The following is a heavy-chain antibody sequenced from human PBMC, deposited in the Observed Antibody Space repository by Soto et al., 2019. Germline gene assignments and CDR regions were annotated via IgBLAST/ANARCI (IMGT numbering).Heavy chain of an antibody. J-gene: IGHJ6*02. Sequence: SETVSLTCTVSGGSISSSGYYWGWIRQSPGKGLEWIGTIFYSGTTYYNPSLESRITISQDTSNNQFSLKLTSVTAADTAVYYCARHYYDSSGYPAPYYHGMDVWGQGTTVTVSS. CDR3: ARHYYDSSGYPAPYYHGMDV. D-gene: IGHD3-22*01. V-gene: IGHV4-39*01. CDR2: IFYSGTT. CDR1: GGSISSSGYY.